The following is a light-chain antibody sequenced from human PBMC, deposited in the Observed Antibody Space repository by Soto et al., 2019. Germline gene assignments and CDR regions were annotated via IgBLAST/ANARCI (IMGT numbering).Light chain of an antibody. Sequence: QSALTQPASVSGSPGQSITISCTGTSSDVGGYNYVSWYQQHPGKAPKLMIYEVSDRPSGVSNRFSGSKSGNTASLTISGLQAEDEADDYCSSYTSSSTRDVFGTGTKLTVL. J-gene: IGLJ1*01. CDR1: SSDVGGYNY. V-gene: IGLV2-14*01. CDR2: EVS. CDR3: SSYTSSSTRDV.